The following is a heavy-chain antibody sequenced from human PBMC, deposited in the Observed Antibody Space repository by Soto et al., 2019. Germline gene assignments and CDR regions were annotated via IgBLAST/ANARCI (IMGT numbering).Heavy chain of an antibody. V-gene: IGHV4-4*02. CDR1: GGSISSSNW. CDR3: ARDFGYGGYGDY. J-gene: IGHJ4*02. D-gene: IGHD5-12*01. Sequence: SETLSLTCAVSGGSISSSNWWSWVRQPPGKGLEWIREIYHSGSTNYNPSLKSRVTISVDKSKNQFSLKLSSVTAADTAVYYCARDFGYGGYGDYWGQGTLVTSPQ. CDR2: IYHSGST.